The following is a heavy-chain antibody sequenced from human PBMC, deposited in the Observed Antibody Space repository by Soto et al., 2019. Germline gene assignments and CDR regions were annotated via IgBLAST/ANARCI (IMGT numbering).Heavy chain of an antibody. CDR2: IVVGSGNT. CDR3: ATYDFWSGYQFDY. D-gene: IGHD3-3*01. CDR1: GFTFTSSA. J-gene: IGHJ4*02. V-gene: IGHV1-58*01. Sequence: SVKVSCKASGFTFTSSAVQWVRQARGQRLEWIGWIVVGSGNTNYAQKFQERVTITRDMSTSTAYMELSSLRSEDTAVYYWATYDFWSGYQFDYWGQGTLVTVSS.